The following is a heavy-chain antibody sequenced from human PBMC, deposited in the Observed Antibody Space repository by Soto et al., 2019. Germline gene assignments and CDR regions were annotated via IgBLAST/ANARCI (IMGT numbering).Heavy chain of an antibody. Sequence: QVQLQESGPGLVKPSQTLSLTCTVSGGSISSGGYYWSWIRQHPGKGLEWIGYIYYSGSTYYNPSLXSXVXKXXDTSKNQFSLKLSSVTAADTAVYYCARVGQDAFDLWGQETMVTVSS. J-gene: IGHJ3*01. CDR2: IYYSGST. CDR3: ARVGQDAFDL. D-gene: IGHD3-16*01. CDR1: GGSISSGGYY. V-gene: IGHV4-31*03.